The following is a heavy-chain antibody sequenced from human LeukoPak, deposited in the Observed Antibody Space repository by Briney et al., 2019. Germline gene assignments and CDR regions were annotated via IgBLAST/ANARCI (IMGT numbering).Heavy chain of an antibody. CDR1: GFAFSTYG. CDR2: ISSGSHYI. Sequence: GGSLRLYCAASGFAFSTYGMAWVGQAPGQGLEWVSSISSGSHYIYYADSVKGRFTISRDNAENSLFLQMSSLRAEDTATYYCAREMITDYFDYWGQGALVTVSS. V-gene: IGHV3-21*06. J-gene: IGHJ4*02. CDR3: AREMITDYFDY. D-gene: IGHD3-16*01.